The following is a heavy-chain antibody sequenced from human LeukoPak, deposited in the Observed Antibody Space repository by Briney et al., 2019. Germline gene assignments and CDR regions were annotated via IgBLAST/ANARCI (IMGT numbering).Heavy chain of an antibody. V-gene: IGHV3-21*01. CDR1: RFTFSSHT. CDR2: ISAASNYI. CDR3: AKDRPPDENTDYVGAFHV. J-gene: IGHJ3*01. Sequence: GGSLRLSCAASRFTFSSHTMNWVRHAPGKGLEWVASISAASNYIYYSDSVKGRFTISRDNSKNSLFLQMNSLRADDTAVYYCAKDRPPDENTDYVGAFHVWGQGTLVTVSS. D-gene: IGHD4-17*01.